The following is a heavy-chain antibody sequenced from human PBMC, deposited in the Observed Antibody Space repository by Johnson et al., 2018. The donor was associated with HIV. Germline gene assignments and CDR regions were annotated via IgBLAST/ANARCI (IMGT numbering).Heavy chain of an antibody. J-gene: IGHJ3*02. V-gene: IGHV3-30*03. CDR2: ISYDGTNQ. Sequence: QVQLVESGGGVVQSGRSLRLSCAASGFAFSRFAMHWVRQVPDKGLAWVAVISYDGTNQYHADSVKGRFTISRDNSKNTLYLQMNSLRAEDTAVYYCAREGRGAPHDAFDIWGQGTMVTVSS. D-gene: IGHD2-15*01. CDR1: GFAFSRFA. CDR3: AREGRGAPHDAFDI.